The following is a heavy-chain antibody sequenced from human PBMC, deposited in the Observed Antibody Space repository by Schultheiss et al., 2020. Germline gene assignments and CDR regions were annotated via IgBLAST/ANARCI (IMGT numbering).Heavy chain of an antibody. CDR2: INHSGST. D-gene: IGHD5-24*01. V-gene: IGHV4-34*01. CDR1: GGSFSGYY. Sequence: SETLSLTCAVYGGSFSGYYWSWIRQPPGKGLEWIGEINHSGSTNYNPSLKSRVTISVDKSKNQFSLKLSSVTAADTAVYYCARAGRRWLQFPDYWGQGTLVTVSS. J-gene: IGHJ4*02. CDR3: ARAGRRWLQFPDY.